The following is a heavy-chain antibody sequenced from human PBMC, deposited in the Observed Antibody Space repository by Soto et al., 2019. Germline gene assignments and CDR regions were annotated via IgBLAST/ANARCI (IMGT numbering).Heavy chain of an antibody. CDR2: IRSKAYGGTT. CDR1: GFTFGDYA. V-gene: IGHV3-49*03. D-gene: IGHD4-4*01. J-gene: IGHJ6*03. CDR3: TRDAATVTAHYYYYYMDV. Sequence: GGSLRLSCTASGFTFGDYAMSWFRQAPGKGMEWVGLIRSKAYGGTTEYAASVKGRFTISRDDSKSIAYLQMNSLKTEDTAVYYCTRDAATVTAHYYYYYMDVWGKGTTLTVSS.